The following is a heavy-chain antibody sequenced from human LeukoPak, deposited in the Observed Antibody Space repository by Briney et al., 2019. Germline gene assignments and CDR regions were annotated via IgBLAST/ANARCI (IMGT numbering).Heavy chain of an antibody. Sequence: SETLSLTCTVSGGSISSGGYYWNWLRQHPGKGLEWIGYIYYSGSTYYNPSLKSRVIISVDTSKNQFSLKLSSVTAADTAVYYCARGGSTLQNWFDPWGQGTLVTVSS. CDR2: IYYSGST. D-gene: IGHD5/OR15-5a*01. J-gene: IGHJ5*02. CDR3: ARGGSTLQNWFDP. V-gene: IGHV4-31*03. CDR1: GGSISSGGYY.